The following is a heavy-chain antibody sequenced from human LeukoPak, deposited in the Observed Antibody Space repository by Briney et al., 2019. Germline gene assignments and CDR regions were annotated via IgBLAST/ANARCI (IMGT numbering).Heavy chain of an antibody. CDR1: GFTLNRYW. J-gene: IGHJ4*02. D-gene: IGHD1-14*01. V-gene: IGHV3-7*01. CDR3: ASGGNLEN. CDR2: INEEGGER. Sequence: GGSLRLSCAASGFTLNRYWMSWVRQAPGKGLEWVANINEEGGERHYVDSVRGRFTISKDNTNNPLYLQMNSQRAEDTAVYYCASGGNLENWGGGTLVTVSS.